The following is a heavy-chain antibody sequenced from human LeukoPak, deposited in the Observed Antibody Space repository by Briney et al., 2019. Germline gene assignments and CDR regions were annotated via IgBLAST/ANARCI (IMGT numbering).Heavy chain of an antibody. J-gene: IGHJ4*02. D-gene: IGHD3-22*01. CDR3: ARAVYYYDSSGYYPPYYFDY. V-gene: IGHV4-59*12. CDR1: GGSISSYY. Sequence: SETLSLTCTVSGGSISSYYWSWIRQPPGKGLEWIGYIYYSGGTSYNPSLKSRVTISVDTSKNQFSLKLSSVTAADTAVYYCARAVYYYDSSGYYPPYYFDYWGQGTLVTVSS. CDR2: IYYSGGT.